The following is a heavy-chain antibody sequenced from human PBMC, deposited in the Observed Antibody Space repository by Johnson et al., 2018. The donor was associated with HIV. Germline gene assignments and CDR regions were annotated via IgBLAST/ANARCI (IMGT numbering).Heavy chain of an antibody. D-gene: IGHD3-10*01. CDR3: ARERAMVRGVPDAFDI. CDR1: GFTFSSYA. V-gene: IGHV3-30-3*01. CDR2: ISYDGSNK. Sequence: QEKLVESGGGVVQPGRSLRLSCAASGFTFSSYAMHWVRQAPGKGLEWVAVISYDGSNKYYADSVKGRFTISRDNSKNTLYLQMNSLRAEDTAVYYCARERAMVRGVPDAFDIWGQGTMVTVSS. J-gene: IGHJ3*02.